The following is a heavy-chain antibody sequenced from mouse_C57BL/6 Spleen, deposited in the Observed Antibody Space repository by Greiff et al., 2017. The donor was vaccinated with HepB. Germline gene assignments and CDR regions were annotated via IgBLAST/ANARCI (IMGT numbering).Heavy chain of an antibody. CDR2: INYDGSST. V-gene: IGHV5-16*01. CDR1: GFTFSDYY. Sequence: EVKLVESEGGLVQPGSSMKLSCTASGFTFSDYYMAWVRQVPEKGLEWVANINYDGSSTYYLDSLKSRFIISRDNAKNILYLQMSSLKSEDTATYYCAREFPSYWYFDVWGTGTTVTVSS. CDR3: AREFPSYWYFDV. J-gene: IGHJ1*03.